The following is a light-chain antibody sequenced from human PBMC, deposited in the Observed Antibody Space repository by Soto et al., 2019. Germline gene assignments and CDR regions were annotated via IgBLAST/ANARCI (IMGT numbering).Light chain of an antibody. CDR1: QSVSSY. CDR2: DAS. V-gene: IGKV3-11*01. J-gene: IGKJ4*01. CDR3: QQRSDWPST. Sequence: EIVLTQSPATLFLSPGERATLSCRASQSVSSYLAWYQQKPGQAPRLLIYDASNRATGIPARFSGSGSGTDFTLTISSLEPDDFAVYYGQQRSDWPSTFGGGTKVQIK.